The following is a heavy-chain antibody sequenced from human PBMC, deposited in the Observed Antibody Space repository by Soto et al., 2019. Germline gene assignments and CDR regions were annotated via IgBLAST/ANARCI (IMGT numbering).Heavy chain of an antibody. CDR2: INPSGST. CDR3: AIGAPALVGTLRC. CDR1: GGSFSGYY. V-gene: IGHV4-34*01. D-gene: IGHD2-2*01. J-gene: IGHJ4*02. Sequence: QVQLQQWGAGLLKPSETLSLTCAVYGGSFSGYYWSWIRKPPGNGLEWIGEINPSGSTNYNPSLKTRGTISVATSKNQFSLKLSSVTAADTAVYYSAIGAPALVGTLRCWGQGTLVTVSS.